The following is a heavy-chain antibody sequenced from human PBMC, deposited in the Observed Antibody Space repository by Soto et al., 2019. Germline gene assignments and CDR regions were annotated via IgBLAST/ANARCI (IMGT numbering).Heavy chain of an antibody. V-gene: IGHV4-30-2*02. CDR1: GGSISSGGYS. CDR3: ARRGYGPGFPYYYGMDV. Sequence: SETLSLTCAVSGGSISSGGYSLRWIRQPPGKGLEWIGYIYHSGSTYYNPSLKSRVTISVDTSKNQFSLKLSSVTAADTAVYYCARRGYGPGFPYYYGMDVWGQGTTVTVSS. J-gene: IGHJ6*02. D-gene: IGHD3-10*01. CDR2: IYHSGST.